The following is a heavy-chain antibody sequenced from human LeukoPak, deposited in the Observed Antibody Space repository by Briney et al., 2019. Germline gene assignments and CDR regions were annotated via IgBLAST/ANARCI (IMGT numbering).Heavy chain of an antibody. J-gene: IGHJ4*02. Sequence: ASVKVSCKASGYSFTSYYMHWVRQAPGQGLEWMGWISAYNGNTNYAQKLQGRVTMTTDTSTSTAYMELRSLRSDDTAVYYCARDRDDYSSHMDYWGQGTLVTVSS. V-gene: IGHV1-18*04. D-gene: IGHD6-13*01. CDR1: GYSFTSYY. CDR3: ARDRDDYSSHMDY. CDR2: ISAYNGNT.